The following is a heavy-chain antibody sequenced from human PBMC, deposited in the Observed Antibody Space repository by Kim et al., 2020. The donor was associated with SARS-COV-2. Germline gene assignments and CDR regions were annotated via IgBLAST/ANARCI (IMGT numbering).Heavy chain of an antibody. Sequence: GGSLRLSCAASGFTFSSYWMSWVRQAPGKGLEWVANIKQDGSEKYYVDSVKGRFTISRDNAKNSLYLQMNSLRAEDTAVYYCARGADCSSTSCYLNWFDPWGQGTLVTVSS. CDR3: ARGADCSSTSCYLNWFDP. V-gene: IGHV3-7*01. J-gene: IGHJ5*02. CDR2: IKQDGSEK. CDR1: GFTFSSYW. D-gene: IGHD2-2*01.